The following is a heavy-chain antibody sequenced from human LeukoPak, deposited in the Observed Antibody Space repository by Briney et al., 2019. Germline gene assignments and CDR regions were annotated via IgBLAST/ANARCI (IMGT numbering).Heavy chain of an antibody. J-gene: IGHJ4*02. Sequence: SETLSLTCTVSGGSISRTGYYWGWIRQPPGKGLEWIGSIYHTGTTYYSSSLKSRVTISVDTSKNQFSLKLTSVTAADTAVYFCATELRYFDWLFPNYSDSWGQGTLVTVSS. D-gene: IGHD3-9*01. CDR3: ATELRYFDWLFPNYSDS. CDR1: GGSISRTGYY. V-gene: IGHV4-39*01. CDR2: IYHTGTT.